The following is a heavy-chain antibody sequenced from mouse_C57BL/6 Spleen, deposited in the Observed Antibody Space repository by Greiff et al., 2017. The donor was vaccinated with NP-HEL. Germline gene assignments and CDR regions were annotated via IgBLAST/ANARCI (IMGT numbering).Heavy chain of an antibody. V-gene: IGHV1-22*01. CDR2: INPNNGGT. Sequence: EVKLQQSGPELVKPGASVKMSCKASGYTFTDYNMHWVKQSHGKSLEWIGYINPNNGGTSYNQKFKGKATLTANKSSSTAYMELRSLTSEDSAVYYCAIYYDYDWVAYWGQGTLVTVSA. CDR1: GYTFTDYN. J-gene: IGHJ3*01. D-gene: IGHD2-4*01. CDR3: AIYYDYDWVAY.